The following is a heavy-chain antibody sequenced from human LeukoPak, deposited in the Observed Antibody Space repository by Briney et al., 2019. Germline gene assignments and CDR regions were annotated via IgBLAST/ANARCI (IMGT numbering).Heavy chain of an antibody. CDR3: AREGSPYYYDSSGYYYDY. CDR1: GYTFTSYY. Sequence: GASVKVSCKASGYTFTSYYMHWVRQAPGQGLEWMGIINPSGGSTSYAQKFQGRVTMTRDTSTSTAYMELSSLRSEDTAVYYCAREGSPYYYDSSGYYYDYWGQGTLVTVSS. CDR2: INPSGGST. J-gene: IGHJ4*02. D-gene: IGHD3-22*01. V-gene: IGHV1-46*01.